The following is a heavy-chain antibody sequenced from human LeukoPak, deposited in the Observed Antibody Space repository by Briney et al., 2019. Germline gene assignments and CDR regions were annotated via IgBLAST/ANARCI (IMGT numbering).Heavy chain of an antibody. CDR1: GGSISSSSYY. V-gene: IGHV4-39*07. J-gene: IGHJ4*02. Sequence: ASETLSLTCTVSGGSISSSSYYWGWIRQPPGKGLEWIGSIYYSGSTYYNPSLKSRVTISIDTSKNQFSLKLSSVTAADTAVYYCARDLTAMATEVFDYWGQETLVTVSS. D-gene: IGHD5-18*01. CDR3: ARDLTAMATEVFDY. CDR2: IYYSGST.